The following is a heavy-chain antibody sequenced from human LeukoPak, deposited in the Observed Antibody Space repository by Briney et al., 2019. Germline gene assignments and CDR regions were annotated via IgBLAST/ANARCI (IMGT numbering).Heavy chain of an antibody. CDR2: IRYDGSKT. Sequence: AGRSLRLSCAASGFTFSNYGMHWVRQPPGQGLEWLTAIRYDGSKTYYAESVRGRITISRDDSKNTLYLQMNSLRAEDTAVYYCARDSCSSPSCFDYWGQGTLVTVSS. V-gene: IGHV3-33*01. CDR1: GFTFSNYG. CDR3: ARDSCSSPSCFDY. J-gene: IGHJ4*02. D-gene: IGHD2-2*01.